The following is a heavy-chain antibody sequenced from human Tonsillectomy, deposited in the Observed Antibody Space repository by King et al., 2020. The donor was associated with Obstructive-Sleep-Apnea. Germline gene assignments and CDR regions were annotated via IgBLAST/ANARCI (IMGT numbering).Heavy chain of an antibody. CDR3: ARAAQGFRGGRNKVDP. Sequence: QLQESGPGLVKPSQTLSLTCTVSGGSISSGGYYWCWIRQHPGKGLEWIGYIYYSGSTDYNPSLKSRVTISVYTSKNQFSLKLSSVTAADTAVYYCARAAQGFRGGRNKVDPWGQGTLVTVSS. V-gene: IGHV4-31*03. CDR2: IYYSGST. J-gene: IGHJ5*02. CDR1: GGSISSGGYY. D-gene: IGHD3-10*01.